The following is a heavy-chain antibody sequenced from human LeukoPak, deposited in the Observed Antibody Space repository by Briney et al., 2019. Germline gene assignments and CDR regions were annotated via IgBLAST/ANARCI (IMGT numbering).Heavy chain of an antibody. D-gene: IGHD6-13*01. V-gene: IGHV1-69*05. CDR2: IIPIFGTA. CDR1: GGTFSSYA. CDR3: AREMARGSSSPLDY. Sequence: ASVKVSCKASGGTFSSYAISWVRQAPGQGLEWMGGIIPIFGTANYAQKFQGRVTITTDESTSTAYMELSSLRSEDTAVYYCAREMARGSSSPLDYWGQGTLVTVSS. J-gene: IGHJ4*02.